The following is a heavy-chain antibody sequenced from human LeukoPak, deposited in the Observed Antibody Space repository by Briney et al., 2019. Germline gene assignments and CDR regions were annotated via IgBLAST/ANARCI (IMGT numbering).Heavy chain of an antibody. V-gene: IGHV4-39*01. D-gene: IGHD3-22*01. J-gene: IGHJ3*02. CDR1: GGSISSGSYY. CDR2: IYYSGST. CDR3: ARFPYYYDSPI. Sequence: SETLSLTCTVSGGSISSGSYYWGWIREPPGKELEWIGRIYYSGSTYYNPSLKSRVIISVDTSKNQFSLKLTSVTAADTAVYYCARFPYYYDSPIWGQGTMVTVSS.